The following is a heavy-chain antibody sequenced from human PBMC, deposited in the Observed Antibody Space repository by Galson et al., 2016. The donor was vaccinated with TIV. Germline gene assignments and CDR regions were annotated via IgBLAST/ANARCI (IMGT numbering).Heavy chain of an antibody. J-gene: IGHJ3*01. D-gene: IGHD4-23*01. V-gene: IGHV3-23*01. CDR2: IVGTGGTT. CDR1: GFTFSSYA. Sequence: SLRLSCAASGFTFSSYAMHWVRQAPGKGLEWVSGIVGTGGTTYYADPVKGRFSISRDNSNNTLYLQMNSLRGEDTALYYCTRRKNYGGDAFDLWGQGTLVTVSS. CDR3: TRRKNYGGDAFDL.